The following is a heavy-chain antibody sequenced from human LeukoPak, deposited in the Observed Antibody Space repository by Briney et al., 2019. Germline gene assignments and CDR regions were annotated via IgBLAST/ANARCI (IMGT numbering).Heavy chain of an antibody. J-gene: IGHJ3*01. D-gene: IGHD3-22*01. Sequence: PSETLSLTCTVSGGSISSSYWSWIRQPPGKGLEWIGYIYYSGSANYNPSLKSRVTISVDTSKNQVSLKLSSVNAADTAVYFCARDGPYDSGAFHFWGQGTMVTVSS. CDR1: GGSISSSY. CDR3: ARDGPYDSGAFHF. CDR2: IYYSGSA. V-gene: IGHV4-59*01.